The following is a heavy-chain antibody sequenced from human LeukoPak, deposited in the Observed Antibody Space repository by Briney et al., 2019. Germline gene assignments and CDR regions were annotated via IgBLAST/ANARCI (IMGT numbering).Heavy chain of an antibody. D-gene: IGHD2-2*01. Sequence: GGSLRLSCAASGFTVSSNYMSWVRQAPGKGLEWVSVIYSGGSTYYADSVKGRFTISRDNSKNTLYLQMNSLRAEDTAVYYCATCSSTSCLYYYYYMDVWGKGTTVTVSS. V-gene: IGHV3-53*01. CDR1: GFTVSSNY. J-gene: IGHJ6*03. CDR3: ATCSSTSCLYYYYYMDV. CDR2: IYSGGST.